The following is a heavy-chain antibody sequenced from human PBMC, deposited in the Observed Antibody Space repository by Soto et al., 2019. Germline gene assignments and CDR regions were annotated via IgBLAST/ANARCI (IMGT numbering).Heavy chain of an antibody. CDR1: GYSFTNYG. CDR2: ISAYNGDT. CDR3: ARDRGVAPPVAGNTHYYYYMDV. V-gene: IGHV1-18*01. D-gene: IGHD6-19*01. J-gene: IGHJ6*03. Sequence: ASVKVSCKASGYSFTNYGITWVRQAPGQGIEWMGWISAYNGDTNYAQKLQGRVTMTTDASTSTAYLELRGLRSDDTALYYCARDRGVAPPVAGNTHYYYYMDVWGKGTTVTVSS.